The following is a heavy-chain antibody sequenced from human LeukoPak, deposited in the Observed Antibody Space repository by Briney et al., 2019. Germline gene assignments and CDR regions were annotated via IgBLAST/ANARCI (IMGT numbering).Heavy chain of an antibody. Sequence: SKTLSLTCAVSGGSISSGGYSWSWIRQPPGKGLEWIGYVYHSGSTYYNPSLKSRVTISVDRSKNQFSLKLSSVTAADTAVYYCARTTWIQLWFRFDPWGQGTLVTVSS. CDR3: ARTTWIQLWFRFDP. V-gene: IGHV4-30-2*01. D-gene: IGHD5-18*01. CDR1: GGSISSGGYS. J-gene: IGHJ5*02. CDR2: VYHSGST.